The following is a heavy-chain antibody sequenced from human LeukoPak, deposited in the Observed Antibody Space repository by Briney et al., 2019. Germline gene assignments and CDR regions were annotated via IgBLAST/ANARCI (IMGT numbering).Heavy chain of an antibody. CDR2: IYTSGST. CDR1: GGSISSYY. J-gene: IGHJ4*02. Sequence: SETLSLTCTVSGGSISSYYWSWIRQPPGKGLEWIGRIYTSGSTNYNPSLKSRVTISVDTSKNQFSLKLSSVTAADTAVYYCARTPKRWVSTNFDYWGQGTLVTVSS. V-gene: IGHV4-4*08. D-gene: IGHD1-26*01. CDR3: ARTPKRWVSTNFDY.